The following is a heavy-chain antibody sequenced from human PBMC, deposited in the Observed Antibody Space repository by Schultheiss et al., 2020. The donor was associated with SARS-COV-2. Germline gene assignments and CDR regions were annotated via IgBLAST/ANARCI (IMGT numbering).Heavy chain of an antibody. Sequence: GESLKISCAASGFTFSSYGMHWVRQAPGKGLEWVAVIWYDGSNKYYADSVKGRFTISRDNSKNTLYLQMNSLRAEDTAVYYCTAEISSGCYEVWGQGTLVTVSS. CDR3: TAEISSGCYEV. J-gene: IGHJ4*02. D-gene: IGHD6-19*01. CDR1: GFTFSSYG. V-gene: IGHV3-33*01. CDR2: IWYDGSNK.